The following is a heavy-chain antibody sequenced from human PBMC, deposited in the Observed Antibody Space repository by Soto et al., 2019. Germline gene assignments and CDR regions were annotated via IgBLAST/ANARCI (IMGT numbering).Heavy chain of an antibody. CDR1: GGSISSYY. Sequence: SETLSLTCTVSGGSISSYYWSWIRQPPGKGLEWIGYIYYSGSTNYNPSLKSRVTISVDTSKNQFSLKLSSVTAADTAVYYCASSSIAARPGHYYYYGMDVWGQGTTVTVSS. V-gene: IGHV4-59*01. CDR2: IYYSGST. CDR3: ASSSIAARPGHYYYYGMDV. J-gene: IGHJ6*02. D-gene: IGHD6-6*01.